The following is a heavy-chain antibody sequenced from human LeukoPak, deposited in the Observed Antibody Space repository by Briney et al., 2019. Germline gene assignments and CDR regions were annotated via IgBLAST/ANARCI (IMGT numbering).Heavy chain of an antibody. CDR3: ARDLGSGRTAANY. D-gene: IGHD6-19*01. Sequence: ASVKVSFKASGYTFTSYYMHWVRQAPGQGLEWMGIINPSGGSTSCAQKFQGRVTMTRDTSTSTVYMELSSLRSEDTAVYYCARDLGSGRTAANYWGQGTLVTVSS. V-gene: IGHV1-46*01. CDR1: GYTFTSYY. J-gene: IGHJ4*02. CDR2: INPSGGST.